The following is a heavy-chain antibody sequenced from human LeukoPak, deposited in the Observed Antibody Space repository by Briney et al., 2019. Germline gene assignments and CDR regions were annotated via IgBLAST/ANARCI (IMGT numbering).Heavy chain of an antibody. CDR1: GGSISSYY. CDR2: IYYSGST. CDR3: ARDPRGGNNWFDP. D-gene: IGHD3-16*01. V-gene: IGHV4-59*12. Sequence: SETLSLTCTVSGGSISSYYWSWIRQPPGKGLEWIGYIYYSGSTNYNPSLKSRVTISVDTSKNQFSLKLSSVTAADTAVYYCARDPRGGNNWFDPWGQGTLVTVSS. J-gene: IGHJ5*02.